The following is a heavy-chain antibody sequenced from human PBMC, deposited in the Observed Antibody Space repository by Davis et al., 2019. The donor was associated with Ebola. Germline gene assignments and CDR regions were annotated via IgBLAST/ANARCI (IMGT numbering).Heavy chain of an antibody. V-gene: IGHV1-69*13. CDR3: AGYSGYDNGFYYYYGMDV. J-gene: IGHJ6*02. CDR1: GGTFSSYA. D-gene: IGHD5-12*01. CDR2: IIPIFGTA. Sequence: SVKVSCKASGGTFSSYAISWVRQAPGQGLEWMGGIIPIFGTANYVQKFQGRVTITADESTSTAYMELSSLRSEDTAVYYCAGYSGYDNGFYYYYGMDVWGQGTTVTVSS.